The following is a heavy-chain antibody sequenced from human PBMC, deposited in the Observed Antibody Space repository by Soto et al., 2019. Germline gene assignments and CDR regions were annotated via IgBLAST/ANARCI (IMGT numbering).Heavy chain of an antibody. J-gene: IGHJ4*02. CDR2: ISGSSTYI. CDR1: GFTFSYYS. D-gene: IGHD6-19*01. Sequence: EVQLVESGGGLVKPGESLRVSCAASGFTFSYYSLHWVRQAPGKGPEWVSSISGSSTYIYYADRVKGRFTISRDSAKNSLYLRMDSLRAEDTAVYYCARGDGTGLYNSGWSPRYWGQGTLVTVSS. V-gene: IGHV3-21*04. CDR3: ARGDGTGLYNSGWSPRY.